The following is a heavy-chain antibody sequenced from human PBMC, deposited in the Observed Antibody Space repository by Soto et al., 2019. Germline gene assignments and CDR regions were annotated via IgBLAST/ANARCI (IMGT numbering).Heavy chain of an antibody. D-gene: IGHD1-1*01. J-gene: IGHJ3*02. Sequence: QVQLVQSGAEVKKPGASVKVSCKASGYTFTSYAMHWVRQAPGQRLEWMGWINAGNGNTKYSQKFQGRVTITRDTSASTAYMELSSLRSEDTAVYYCARGRGNNWNAGGDAFDIWGKGTMVTVSS. CDR2: INAGNGNT. CDR3: ARGRGNNWNAGGDAFDI. CDR1: GYTFTSYA. V-gene: IGHV1-3*01.